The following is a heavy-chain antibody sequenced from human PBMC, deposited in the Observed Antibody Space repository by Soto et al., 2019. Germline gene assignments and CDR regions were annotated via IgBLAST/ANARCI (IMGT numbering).Heavy chain of an antibody. CDR1: GFTFSDYW. J-gene: IGHJ3*02. CDR2: IKQDGNEK. CDR3: AREVRVRGFAFDI. D-gene: IGHD3-3*01. Sequence: GGSLRLSCAVSGFTFSDYWMSWVRQAPGKGLEWVANIKQDGNEKYYVDSVKGRFTISRDNSKNMLYLQMNSLRVEDTAVYYCAREVRVRGFAFDIWGQGTMVTVSS. V-gene: IGHV3-7*01.